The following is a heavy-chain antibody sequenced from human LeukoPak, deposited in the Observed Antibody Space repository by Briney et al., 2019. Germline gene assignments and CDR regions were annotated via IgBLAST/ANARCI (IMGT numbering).Heavy chain of an antibody. Sequence: SGKVSCKASGLTFTSSAVQWVRQARGQRLEWRGWIVVGSGNTNYAQKFQERVTITRDMSTSTAYMELSSLRSEDTAVYYCAAPEDYDFWSGARWGQGTLVTASS. D-gene: IGHD3-3*01. CDR1: GLTFTSSA. CDR2: IVVGSGNT. J-gene: IGHJ4*02. V-gene: IGHV1-58*01. CDR3: AAPEDYDFWSGAR.